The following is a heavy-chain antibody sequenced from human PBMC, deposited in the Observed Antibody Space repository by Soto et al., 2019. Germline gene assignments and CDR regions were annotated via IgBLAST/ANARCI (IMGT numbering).Heavy chain of an antibody. CDR3: ATGVIWIGYFTVDS. Sequence: QVQLVQSGAEVKKPGSSVKVSCEASGGSFGNSAINWVRQTHGQGLEWLGGFIPVYRTLNYAQKFQGRVTITADESTGTAYMTLSSLASDDTAVYYCATGVIWIGYFTVDSWGQGTRVTVSS. CDR2: FIPVYRTL. V-gene: IGHV1-69*01. CDR1: GGSFGNSA. J-gene: IGHJ4*02. D-gene: IGHD3-3*01.